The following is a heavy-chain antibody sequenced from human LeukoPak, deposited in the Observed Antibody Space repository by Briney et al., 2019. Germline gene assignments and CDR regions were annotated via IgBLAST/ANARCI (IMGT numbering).Heavy chain of an antibody. D-gene: IGHD3-3*01. V-gene: IGHV1-2*02. J-gene: IGHJ4*02. CDR1: GHTFTGYY. Sequence: ASVKVSCKASGHTFTGYYMHWVRQAPGQGLEWMGWINPNGGGTNYAQKFQGRVTMTRDTSISTAYMELSRLRSDDTAVYYCAMPYYDFWSGYYRFDYWGQGTLVTVSS. CDR2: INPNGGGT. CDR3: AMPYYDFWSGYYRFDY.